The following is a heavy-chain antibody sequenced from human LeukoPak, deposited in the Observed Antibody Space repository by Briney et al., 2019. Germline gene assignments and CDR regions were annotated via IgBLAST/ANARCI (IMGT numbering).Heavy chain of an antibody. V-gene: IGHV1-18*04. Sequence: ASVKVSCKASGYTFTGYYMHWVRQAPGQGLEWMGWISAYNGNTNYAQKLQGRVTMTTDTSTSTAYMELRSLRSDDTAVYYCARDYYDSSGPPSDYWGQGTLVTVSS. CDR3: ARDYYDSSGPPSDY. CDR2: ISAYNGNT. CDR1: GYTFTGYY. D-gene: IGHD3-22*01. J-gene: IGHJ4*02.